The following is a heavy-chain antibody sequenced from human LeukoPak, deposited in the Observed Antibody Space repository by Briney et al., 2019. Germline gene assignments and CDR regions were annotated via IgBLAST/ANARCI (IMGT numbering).Heavy chain of an antibody. Sequence: GGSLRLSCAASGFIFGSYWMTWVRQAPGKGLEWVATIKHDGSEDYYLDSVKGRFTISRDNVKSSMWLQMSSLRAEDTAVYYCGRDQTPFYWGQGSLVTVSS. CDR3: GRDQTPFY. CDR1: GFIFGSYW. D-gene: IGHD2-15*01. V-gene: IGHV3-7*01. J-gene: IGHJ4*02. CDR2: IKHDGSED.